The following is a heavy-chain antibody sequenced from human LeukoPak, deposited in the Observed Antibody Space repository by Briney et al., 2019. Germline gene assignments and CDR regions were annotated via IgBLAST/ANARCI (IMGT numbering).Heavy chain of an antibody. CDR2: ISQTGSA. Sequence: KPSETLSLTCAVSGESLSTYFWSWIRQSPGKGLEWIGEISQTGSANYNPSLKNRVTLSLDTSKNQFSLQLTSMTAADTAIYFCARSAAYYYYYMDGWANGTTVTVSS. CDR3: ARSAAYYYYYMDG. D-gene: IGHD6-25*01. V-gene: IGHV4-34*01. CDR1: GESLSTYF. J-gene: IGHJ6*03.